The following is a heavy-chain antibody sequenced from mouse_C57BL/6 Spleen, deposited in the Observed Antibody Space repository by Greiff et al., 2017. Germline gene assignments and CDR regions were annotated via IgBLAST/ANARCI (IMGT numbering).Heavy chain of an antibody. D-gene: IGHD4-1*01. CDR2: IDPETGGT. CDR3: TRGGELGPNYFDY. CDR1: GYTFPDYE. J-gene: IGHJ2*01. V-gene: IGHV1-15*01. Sequence: VQLQESGAELVRPGASVTLSCKASGYTFPDYEMHWVKQTPVHGLEWIGAIDPETGGTAYNQKFKGKAILTADKSSSTAYMELRSLTSEDSAVYYCTRGGELGPNYFDYWGQGTTLTVSS.